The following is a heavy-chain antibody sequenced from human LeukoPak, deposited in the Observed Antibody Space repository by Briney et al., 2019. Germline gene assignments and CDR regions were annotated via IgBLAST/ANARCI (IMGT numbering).Heavy chain of an antibody. CDR3: ARAAAGTNYYYYYGMDV. D-gene: IGHD6-13*01. V-gene: IGHV4-59*01. J-gene: IGHJ6*02. CDR1: GFTFGDYA. Sequence: GSLRLSCTASGFTFGDYAMSWFRQAPGKGLEWIGYIYYSGSTNYNPSLKSRVTISVDTSKNQFSLKLTSVTAADTAVYYCARAAAGTNYYYYYGMDVWGQGTTVTVSS. CDR2: IYYSGST.